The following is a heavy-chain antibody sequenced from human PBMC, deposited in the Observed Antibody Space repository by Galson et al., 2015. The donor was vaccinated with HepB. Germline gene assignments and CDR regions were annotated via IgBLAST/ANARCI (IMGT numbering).Heavy chain of an antibody. Sequence: SLRLSCAASGFTVSSNYMSWVRQAPGKGLGWVSRIYTGGRTYYADYVKGRLTISRDNSKNTLYLQMNSLGAEDTAVYYCARGRGYNWNDVFQYYYYYGMDVWGQGTTITVSS. V-gene: IGHV3-53*01. CDR3: ARGRGYNWNDVFQYYYYYGMDV. CDR2: IYTGGRT. J-gene: IGHJ6*02. D-gene: IGHD1-20*01. CDR1: GFTVSSNY.